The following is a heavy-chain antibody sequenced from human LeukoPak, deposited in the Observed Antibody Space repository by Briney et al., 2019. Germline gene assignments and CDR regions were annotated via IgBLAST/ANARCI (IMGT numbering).Heavy chain of an antibody. Sequence: PGGSLRLSCAASGFTFSNAWMSWVRQAPGKGLEWVSAISGSGGSTYYADSVKGRFTISRDNSKNTLYLQMNSLRAEDTAVYYCAKGIAVHFDYWGQGTLVTVSS. CDR2: ISGSGGST. D-gene: IGHD6-19*01. J-gene: IGHJ4*02. CDR3: AKGIAVHFDY. V-gene: IGHV3-23*01. CDR1: GFTFSNAW.